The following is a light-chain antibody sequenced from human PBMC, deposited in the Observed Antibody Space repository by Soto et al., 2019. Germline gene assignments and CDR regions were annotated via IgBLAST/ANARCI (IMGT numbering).Light chain of an antibody. J-gene: IGKJ1*01. CDR2: TAS. CDR1: QGIRND. Sequence: DIQMTQSPSSLSASVGDRVTITCRASQGIRNDLGWLQQKPGKAPKRLIYTASNLESGVPSRFSGSGSGTEFTLTISSLQPDDFATYYCQQYDSYSTFGQGTKVDFK. V-gene: IGKV1-17*01. CDR3: QQYDSYST.